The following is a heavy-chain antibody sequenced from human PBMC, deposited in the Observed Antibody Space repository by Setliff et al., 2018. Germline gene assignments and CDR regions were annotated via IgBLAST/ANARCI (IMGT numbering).Heavy chain of an antibody. CDR3: ARGADSSGYWPHGY. V-gene: IGHV3-7*01. CDR1: GFTFSTDG. J-gene: IGHJ4*02. Sequence: GGSLRLSCAASGFTFSTDGRXWXRQAPGKGLEWVANIKQDGSEKYYVDSVKGRFSISRDNAKNSLYLQMNSLRVEDTAVYYCARGADSSGYWPHGYWGQGTLVTVSS. D-gene: IGHD3-22*01. CDR2: IKQDGSEK.